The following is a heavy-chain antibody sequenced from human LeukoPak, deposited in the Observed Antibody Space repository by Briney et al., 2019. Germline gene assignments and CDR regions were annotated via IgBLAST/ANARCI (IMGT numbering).Heavy chain of an antibody. Sequence: ASVKVSCKASGYTFTGYYMHWVRQAPGQGLEWMGWINPNSGGTNHAQKFQGRVTMTRDTSISTAYMELSRLRSDDTAVYYCARGGRYSSGWYGNWYFDLWGRGTLVTVSS. V-gene: IGHV1-2*02. CDR3: ARGGRYSSGWYGNWYFDL. J-gene: IGHJ2*01. CDR2: INPNSGGT. CDR1: GYTFTGYY. D-gene: IGHD6-19*01.